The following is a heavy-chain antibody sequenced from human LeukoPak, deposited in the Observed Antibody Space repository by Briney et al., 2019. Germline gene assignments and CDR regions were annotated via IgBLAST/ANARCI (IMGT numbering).Heavy chain of an antibody. Sequence: GGSLRLSCAASGFTFSSYSMNWVRQAPGKGLEWVSYITPSSSTIYYADSVKGRFTISRDNARNSLYLQMNSLRAEDTAVYYCARDHKDWGVFDFWGQGTLVTVSS. CDR2: ITPSSSTI. V-gene: IGHV3-48*04. J-gene: IGHJ4*02. D-gene: IGHD7-27*01. CDR3: ARDHKDWGVFDF. CDR1: GFTFSSYS.